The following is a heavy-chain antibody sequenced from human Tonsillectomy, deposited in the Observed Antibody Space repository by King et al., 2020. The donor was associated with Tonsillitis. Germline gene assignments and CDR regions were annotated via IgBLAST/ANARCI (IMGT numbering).Heavy chain of an antibody. CDR1: GYSFTSYW. CDR3: ARTFLPHDYSHSFDP. D-gene: IGHD4-11*01. J-gene: IGHJ5*02. Sequence: QLVQSGAEVKKPGESLKISCKGSGYSFTSYWIAWVRQMPGKGLEWMGIIYPGDSDTRYSPSFQGQVTISADKPISTAYLQWSSLKASDTAMYYCARTFLPHDYSHSFDPWGQGTLVTVSS. V-gene: IGHV5-51*01. CDR2: IYPGDSDT.